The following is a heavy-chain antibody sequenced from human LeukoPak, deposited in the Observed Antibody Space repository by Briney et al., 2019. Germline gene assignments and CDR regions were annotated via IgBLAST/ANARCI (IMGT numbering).Heavy chain of an antibody. CDR2: ISGSGGST. CDR1: GFTFSSYD. CDR3: AKGMVRGVIILPNYLDY. V-gene: IGHV3-23*01. D-gene: IGHD3-10*01. Sequence: GGSLRLSCAASGFTFSSYDMSWVRQAPGKGLEWVSAISGSGGSTYYADSVKGRFTISRDNSKNTLYLQMNSLRAEDTAVYYCAKGMVRGVIILPNYLDYWGQGTLVTVSS. J-gene: IGHJ4*02.